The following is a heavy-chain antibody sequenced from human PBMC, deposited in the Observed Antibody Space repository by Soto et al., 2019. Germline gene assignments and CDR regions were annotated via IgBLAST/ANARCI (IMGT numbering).Heavy chain of an antibody. Sequence: PGGSLRLSCAGSGFTVSGNYMIWVRQAPGKGLECVSVLYSGDITYYADSVKGRFTISRDNSKNTLYLQMNSLRAEDTAVYYCARGNYVISAYYYFEYWGQGT. CDR3: ARGNYVISAYYYFEY. J-gene: IGHJ4*02. CDR1: GFTVSGNY. V-gene: IGHV3-53*01. CDR2: LYSGDIT. D-gene: IGHD3-22*01.